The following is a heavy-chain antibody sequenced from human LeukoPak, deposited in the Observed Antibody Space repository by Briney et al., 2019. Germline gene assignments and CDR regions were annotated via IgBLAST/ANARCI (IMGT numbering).Heavy chain of an antibody. CDR3: ARDRLAVAAHRHYYYYYMDV. J-gene: IGHJ6*03. CDR1: GFTFSSYE. D-gene: IGHD6-19*01. CDR2: ISSSGSTI. Sequence: GGSLRLSCAASGFTFSSYEMNWVRQAPGKGLEWVSYISSSGSTIYYADSVKGRFTISRDNAKNSLYLQMNSLRAEDTAVYYCARDRLAVAAHRHYYYYYMDVWGKGTTVTVSS. V-gene: IGHV3-48*03.